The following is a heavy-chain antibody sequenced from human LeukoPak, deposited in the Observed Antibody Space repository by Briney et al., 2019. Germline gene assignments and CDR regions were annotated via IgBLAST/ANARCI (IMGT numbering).Heavy chain of an antibody. Sequence: GASVKVSCKASGYTFTGYYMHWVRQAPGQGLEWMGWINPNSGGTNFAEKFQGRVTMTRDTSISTAYMELSRLRPDDTAVYYCARRAGHYNGMDVWGQGTTVTVSS. D-gene: IGHD2-2*02. CDR2: INPNSGGT. CDR3: ARRAGHYNGMDV. CDR1: GYTFTGYY. V-gene: IGHV1-2*02. J-gene: IGHJ6*02.